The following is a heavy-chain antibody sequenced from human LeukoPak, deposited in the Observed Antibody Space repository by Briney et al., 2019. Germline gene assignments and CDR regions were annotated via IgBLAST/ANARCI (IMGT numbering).Heavy chain of an antibody. CDR1: GFTFRSYS. CDR2: ISSSSYI. J-gene: IGHJ5*02. V-gene: IGHV3-21*01. CDR3: ARDYDSSSWYEGSWFDP. D-gene: IGHD6-13*01. Sequence: PGGSLRLSCAAAGFTFRSYSMNWVRQALGKGLEWVSSISSSSYIYYADSVKGRFTISRDNAKNSLYLQMNSLRAEDTAVYYCARDYDSSSWYEGSWFDPWGQGTLVTVSS.